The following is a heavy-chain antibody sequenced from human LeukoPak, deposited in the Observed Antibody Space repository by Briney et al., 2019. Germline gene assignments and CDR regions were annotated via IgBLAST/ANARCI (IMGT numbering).Heavy chain of an antibody. D-gene: IGHD3-3*01. J-gene: IGHJ4*02. V-gene: IGHV3-23*01. CDR1: GFTFSSYA. CDR3: AKEPYYDFWSGYYRVDY. Sequence: GGSLRLSCAASGFTFSSYAMSWARQAPGKGLEWVSAISGSGGSTYYADSVKGRFTISRDNSKNTLYLQMNSLRAEDTAVYYCAKEPYYDFWSGYYRVDYWGQGTLVTVSS. CDR2: ISGSGGST.